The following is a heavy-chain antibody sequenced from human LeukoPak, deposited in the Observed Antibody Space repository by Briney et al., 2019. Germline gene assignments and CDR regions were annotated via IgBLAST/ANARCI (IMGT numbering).Heavy chain of an antibody. CDR3: AWGGFYPGY. Sequence: GGSLRLSCAASEFTFSNYLMSWVRQAPGKGLEWVANIKQDGSQKYYVDSVKGRFTISRDNAKNSLYLQMNSLRVEDTAVYYCAWGGFYPGYWGQGTLVTVSS. CDR1: EFTFSNYL. D-gene: IGHD3-16*01. V-gene: IGHV3-7*01. J-gene: IGHJ4*02. CDR2: IKQDGSQK.